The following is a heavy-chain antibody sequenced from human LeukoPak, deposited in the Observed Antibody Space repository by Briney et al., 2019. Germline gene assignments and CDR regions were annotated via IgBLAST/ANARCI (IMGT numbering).Heavy chain of an antibody. CDR1: GGSISSYY. CDR2: IYYSGST. V-gene: IGHV4-59*01. D-gene: IGHD3-22*01. Sequence: SETLSLTCTVSGGSISSYYWSWIRQPPGKGLEWIGYIYYSGSTNYNPSLKSRVTISVDTSKNQFSLKLSSVTAADTAVYYCARVIDYYDSSGYYAAGAFDIWAKGQWSPSLQ. J-gene: IGHJ3*02. CDR3: ARVIDYYDSSGYYAAGAFDI.